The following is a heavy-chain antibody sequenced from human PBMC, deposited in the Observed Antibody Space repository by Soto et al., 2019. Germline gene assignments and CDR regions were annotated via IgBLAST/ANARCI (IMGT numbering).Heavy chain of an antibody. J-gene: IGHJ4*02. CDR3: ARGDSSGYYYRETYYFDY. Sequence: GESLKISCKGSGYSFTSYWIGWVRQMPGKGLEWMGIIYPGDSDARDTPSFQGQVTISADKSISTAYLQWSSLKASDTAMYYCARGDSSGYYYRETYYFDYWGQGTLVTVSS. D-gene: IGHD3-22*01. CDR2: IYPGDSDA. CDR1: GYSFTSYW. V-gene: IGHV5-51*01.